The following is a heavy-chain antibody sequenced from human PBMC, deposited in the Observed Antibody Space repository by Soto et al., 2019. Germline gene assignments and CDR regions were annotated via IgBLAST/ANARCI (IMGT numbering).Heavy chain of an antibody. CDR2: IDARSNYI. D-gene: IGHD1-26*01. V-gene: IGHV3-21*06. CDR1: VFRFNSYS. J-gene: IGHJ4*02. CDR3: VRENEMAGATSAFEY. Sequence: GSLRLACEASVFRFNSYSMNWVRQAPQKGLEWVSLIDARSNYIYYADSVKGRFTISRDNARNSLYLRMDSLRVEDTAVYYCVRENEMAGATSAFEYWGQGTPVTVSS.